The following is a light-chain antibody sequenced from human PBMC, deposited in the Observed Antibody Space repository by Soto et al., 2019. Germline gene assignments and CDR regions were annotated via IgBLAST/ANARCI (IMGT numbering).Light chain of an antibody. CDR1: QSVSSN. CDR3: QQYKNWLWT. J-gene: IGKJ1*01. V-gene: IGKV3-15*01. Sequence: EIVMTQSPATLSVSPGERATLSCRASQSVSSNLAWYQQKPGQAPRLLIYGASTRATGIPARFSGSGSGTEFTLTISRLQSEDFAVYYCQQYKNWLWTFGQGTKVEIK. CDR2: GAS.